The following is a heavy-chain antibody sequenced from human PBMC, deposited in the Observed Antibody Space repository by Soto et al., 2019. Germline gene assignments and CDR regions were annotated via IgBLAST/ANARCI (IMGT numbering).Heavy chain of an antibody. J-gene: IGHJ4*02. V-gene: IGHV1-69*02. Sequence: QVQLVQSGAEVKKPGSSVKVSCKASGGTFSSYTISWVRQAPGQGLEWMGRIIPILGIANYAQKFQGRVTXTGXKSTSTAYMELSSLRSEDTAVYYCARVGEVTTLHYWGQGTLVTVSS. CDR1: GGTFSSYT. CDR2: IIPILGIA. D-gene: IGHD4-17*01. CDR3: ARVGEVTTLHY.